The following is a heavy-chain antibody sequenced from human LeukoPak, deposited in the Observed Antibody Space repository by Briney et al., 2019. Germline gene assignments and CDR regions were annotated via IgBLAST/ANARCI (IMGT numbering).Heavy chain of an antibody. D-gene: IGHD1-26*01. CDR1: RGSISSGFYY. J-gene: IGHJ3*02. CDR3: AKYRRSGSHGDAFDI. V-gene: IGHV4-61*02. Sequence: SLTLSLTCTVSRGSISSGFYYWNWIRQPAGKGLEWIGRIFISGSTNYNPSLKSRVTISVDTSKNQFSLKLTSVTAADTAVYYCAKYRRSGSHGDAFDIWGQGTMVTVSS. CDR2: IFISGST.